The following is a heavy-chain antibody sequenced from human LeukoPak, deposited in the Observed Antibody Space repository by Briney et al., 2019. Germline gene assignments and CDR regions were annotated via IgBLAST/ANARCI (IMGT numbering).Heavy chain of an antibody. V-gene: IGHV3-23*01. CDR2: ISGSGGST. J-gene: IGHJ4*02. CDR3: AKDRWGYYYDSSRDY. CDR1: GFTFSSYW. D-gene: IGHD3-22*01. Sequence: GGSLGLSCAASGFTFSSYWMSWVRQAPGKGLEWVSAISGSGGSTYYADSVKGRFTISRDNSKNTLYLQMNSLRAEDTAVYYCAKDRWGYYYDSSRDYWGQGTLVTASS.